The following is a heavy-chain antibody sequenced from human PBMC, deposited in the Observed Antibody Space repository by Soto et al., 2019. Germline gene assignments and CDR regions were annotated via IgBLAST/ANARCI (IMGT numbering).Heavy chain of an antibody. CDR2: ISSSSSTI. J-gene: IGHJ5*02. D-gene: IGHD2-21*01. V-gene: IGHV3-48*01. Sequence: GGSLRLSCAASGFTFSSYSMNWVRQAPGKGLEWVSYISSSSSTIYYADSVKGRFTISRDNAKNSLYLQMNSLRAEDTAVYYCARSWRLLFGGYNWFDPWGQGTLVTVSS. CDR1: GFTFSSYS. CDR3: ARSWRLLFGGYNWFDP.